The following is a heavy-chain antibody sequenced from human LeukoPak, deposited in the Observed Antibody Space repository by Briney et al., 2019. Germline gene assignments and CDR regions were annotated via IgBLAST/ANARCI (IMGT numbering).Heavy chain of an antibody. CDR1: GFPVSSNY. Sequence: PGGSLRLSCAASGFPVSSNYMSWVRQAPGKGLEWVSVIYSGGSTYYADSVKGRFTISRDNSKNTLYLQMNSLRAEDTAVYYCARDLDSGSYSFDYWGQGTLVTVSS. J-gene: IGHJ4*02. D-gene: IGHD3-10*01. CDR2: IYSGGST. CDR3: ARDLDSGSYSFDY. V-gene: IGHV3-66*01.